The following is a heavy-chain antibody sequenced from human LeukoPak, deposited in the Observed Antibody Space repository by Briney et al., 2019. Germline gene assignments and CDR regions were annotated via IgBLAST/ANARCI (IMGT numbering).Heavy chain of an antibody. CDR3: ARYSSSGFFDY. V-gene: IGHV4-59*01. Sequence: PSETLSLTCTVSGGSISSYYWSWIRQPPGKGLEWIGYIYYSGSTNYNPSLKSRVTISIDTSKNQFSLKLSSVTAADTAVYYCARYSSSGFFDYWGQGTLGTVSS. J-gene: IGHJ4*02. D-gene: IGHD6-13*01. CDR2: IYYSGST. CDR1: GGSISSYY.